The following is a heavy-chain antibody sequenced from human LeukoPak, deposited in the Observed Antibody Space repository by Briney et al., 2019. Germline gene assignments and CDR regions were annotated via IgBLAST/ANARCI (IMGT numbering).Heavy chain of an antibody. V-gene: IGHV3-30*18. D-gene: IGHD3-16*01. CDR2: ISYDGGNK. CDR3: AKEKRNVMYYSDS. CDR1: GFTFSVYG. J-gene: IGHJ4*02. Sequence: PGGSLRLSCAASGFTFSVYGMHWLRQTPGKGLGWVAVISYDGGNKTYVDSVKDRFTISRDNPKNTLYLQMNSLRADDAAVYYCAKEKRNVMYYSDSWGQGTLVTVSS.